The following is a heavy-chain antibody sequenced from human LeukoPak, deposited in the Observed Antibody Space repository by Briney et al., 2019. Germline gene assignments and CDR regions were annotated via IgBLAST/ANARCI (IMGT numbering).Heavy chain of an antibody. Sequence: SETLSLTCTVSGVSISNYYWSWIRQPPGKGLEWIGYIYYSGSTNYNPSLKSRVTISVDTSKNQFSLKLSSVTAADTAVYYCATSMHGYCSGGSCYGAFDIWGQGTMVTVSS. CDR1: GVSISNYY. CDR2: IYYSGST. CDR3: ATSMHGYCSGGSCYGAFDI. J-gene: IGHJ3*02. V-gene: IGHV4-59*01. D-gene: IGHD2-15*01.